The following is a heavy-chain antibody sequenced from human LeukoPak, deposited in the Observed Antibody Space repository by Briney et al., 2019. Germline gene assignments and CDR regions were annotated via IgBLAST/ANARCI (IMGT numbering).Heavy chain of an antibody. D-gene: IGHD4-11*01. CDR1: GYTFTSYY. V-gene: IGHV1-46*01. CDR2: INPSGGST. J-gene: IGHJ3*02. Sequence: GASVKVSCKASGYTFTSYYMHWVRQAPGQGLEWMGIINPSGGSTSYAQKFQGRVTITADESTSTAYMELSSLRSEDTAVYYCWLGSNRDAFDIWGQGTMVTVSS. CDR3: WLGSNRDAFDI.